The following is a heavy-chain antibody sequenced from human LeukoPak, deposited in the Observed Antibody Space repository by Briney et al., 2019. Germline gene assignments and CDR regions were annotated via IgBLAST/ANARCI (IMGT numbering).Heavy chain of an antibody. CDR2: ISRSGSTI. V-gene: IGHV3-48*03. CDR1: GFTFSSYE. J-gene: IGHJ4*02. Sequence: GGSLRLSCAASGFTFSSYEMNWVRQAPGKGLEWVSYISRSGSTIFSADSVKGRFTTSRDNAKNSLFLQMNSLRAEDTAVYYCARVSAGSEYFDYWGQGTLVTVSS. CDR3: ARVSAGSEYFDY.